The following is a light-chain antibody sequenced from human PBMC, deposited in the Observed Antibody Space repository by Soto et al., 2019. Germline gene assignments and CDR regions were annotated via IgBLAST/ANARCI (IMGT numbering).Light chain of an antibody. CDR1: QSVSTN. V-gene: IGKV3-15*01. CDR3: QQYNNWPYT. Sequence: EIVMTQSPDTLSVSPGERATLSGRASQSVSTNLAWYQQKPGQAPRLLIYGASTRATGIPARFSGSGSGTEFTLTISSLQSEDFAVYHCQQYNNWPYTFGHGTKLEIK. CDR2: GAS. J-gene: IGKJ2*01.